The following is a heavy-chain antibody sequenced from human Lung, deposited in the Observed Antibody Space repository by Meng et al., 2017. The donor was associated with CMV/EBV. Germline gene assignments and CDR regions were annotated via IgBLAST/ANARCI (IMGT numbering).Heavy chain of an antibody. CDR1: GHSISSDYF. D-gene: IGHD2-2*01. CDR3: VRHIIVVPARGYGVDV. Sequence: SETLSLXCHVSGHSISSDYFWGWVRQSPGTGLEWVGICDSGDTFYNPSLKSRVAISVDTSANQFSLTLRSVTAADTAVYYCVRHIIVVPARGYGVDVWGQGXTVTVSS. J-gene: IGHJ6*02. V-gene: IGHV4-38-2*01. CDR2: CDSGDT.